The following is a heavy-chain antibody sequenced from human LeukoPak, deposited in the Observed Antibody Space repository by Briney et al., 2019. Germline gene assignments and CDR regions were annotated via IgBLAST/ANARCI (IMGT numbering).Heavy chain of an antibody. Sequence: SPSETLSLTCTVSGGSISSYYWSWIRQPPGKGLEWIGYIYYSGSTNYNPSLKSRVTISVDTSKNQFSLKLSSVTAADTAVYYCARYGGYSYGRKAYFDYWGQGTLVTVSS. CDR3: ARYGGYSYGRKAYFDY. CDR2: IYYSGST. CDR1: GGSISSYY. V-gene: IGHV4-59*01. D-gene: IGHD5-18*01. J-gene: IGHJ4*02.